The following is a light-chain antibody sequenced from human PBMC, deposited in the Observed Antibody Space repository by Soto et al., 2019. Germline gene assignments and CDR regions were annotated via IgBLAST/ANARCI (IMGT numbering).Light chain of an antibody. CDR1: QDISVY. CDR3: QKFNTAPLT. Sequence: DIQMTQSPSSLSASVGDRVTITCRASQDISVYLAWYPQKPGKVPKLLIYSASTLQSGVPSPFRGSGSGTDFTLTISSLQPEDVATYYCQKFNTAPLTFGQGTRLEIK. CDR2: SAS. V-gene: IGKV1-27*01. J-gene: IGKJ5*01.